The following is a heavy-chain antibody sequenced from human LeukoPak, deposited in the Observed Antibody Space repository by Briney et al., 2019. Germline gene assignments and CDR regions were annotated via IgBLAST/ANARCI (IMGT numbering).Heavy chain of an antibody. D-gene: IGHD2/OR15-2a*01. CDR2: IIPIFGTA. CDR1: GGTFSSYA. J-gene: IGHJ5*02. CDR3: ARGGPGNRGDTLNWFDP. Sequence: SVKVSCKASGGTFSSYAISWVRQAPGQGLEWMGGIIPIFGTANYAQKFQGRVTITADESTSTAYMELSSLRSEDTAVYYCARGGPGNRGDTLNWFDPWGQGTLVTVSS. V-gene: IGHV1-69*13.